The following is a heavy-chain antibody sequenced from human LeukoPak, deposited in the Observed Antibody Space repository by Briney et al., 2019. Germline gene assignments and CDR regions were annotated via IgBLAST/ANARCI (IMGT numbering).Heavy chain of an antibody. V-gene: IGHV3-30-3*01. CDR2: ISYDGSNK. CDR1: GFTFSSYA. Sequence: GRSLRLSCAASGFTFSSYAMHWVRQAPGKGLEWVAVISYDGSNKYYADSVKGRFTISRDSSKNTLYLQMNSLRAEDTAVYYCARAHYYDSSGYRDYWGQGTLVTVSS. D-gene: IGHD3-22*01. J-gene: IGHJ4*02. CDR3: ARAHYYDSSGYRDY.